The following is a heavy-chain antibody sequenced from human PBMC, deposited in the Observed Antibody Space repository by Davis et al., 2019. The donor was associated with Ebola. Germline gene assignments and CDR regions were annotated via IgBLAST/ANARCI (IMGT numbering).Heavy chain of an antibody. Sequence: GESLKISCAASGFTFSDYYMSWIRQAPGKGLEWVSYISSSSSYTNYADSVKGRFTISRDNSKNTLYLQMNSLRAEDTAVYYCARDWQDSGYDYWGKGTLVTVSS. D-gene: IGHD5-12*01. V-gene: IGHV3-11*06. CDR1: GFTFSDYY. CDR3: ARDWQDSGYDY. J-gene: IGHJ4*02. CDR2: ISSSSSYT.